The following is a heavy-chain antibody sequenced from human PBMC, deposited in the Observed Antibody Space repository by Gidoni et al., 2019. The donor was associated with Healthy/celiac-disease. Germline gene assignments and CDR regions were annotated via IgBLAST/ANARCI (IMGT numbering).Heavy chain of an antibody. CDR2: IYYSGST. Sequence: QVQLQESGPGLVKPSQTLSLTCTVSGGSISSGGYYWSWFRPHPGKGLEWLGYIYYSGSTYYNPSLKSRVTISVDTSKNQFSLKLSSVTAADTAVYYCAREVVTVRSPFFDYWGQGTLVTVSS. CDR1: GGSISSGGYY. V-gene: IGHV4-31*03. D-gene: IGHD2-21*02. CDR3: AREVVTVRSPFFDY. J-gene: IGHJ4*02.